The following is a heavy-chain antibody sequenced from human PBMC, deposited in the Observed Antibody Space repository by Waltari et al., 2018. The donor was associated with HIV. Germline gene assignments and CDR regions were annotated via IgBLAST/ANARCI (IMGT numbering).Heavy chain of an antibody. Sequence: QLHLQESGPGLVKPSETLSLTCSVSGASISSSSYYWAWIRQPPGKGLEWIGAIYYSGTAYYNPSVKSRVSASLDASKNELSLKLTSVTATDTALYYCARLLFHSLYYFDSWGPGILVTVAS. CDR1: GASISSSSYY. V-gene: IGHV4-39*01. D-gene: IGHD3-3*01. CDR2: IYYSGTA. CDR3: ARLLFHSLYYFDS. J-gene: IGHJ4*02.